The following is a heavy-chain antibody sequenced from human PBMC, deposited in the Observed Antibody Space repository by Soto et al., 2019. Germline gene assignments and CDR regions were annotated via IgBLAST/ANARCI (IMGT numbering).Heavy chain of an antibody. Sequence: SETLSLTCAVYGGSFSGYYWSWIRQHTGKGLEWIGEINHSGSTNYNPSLKSRVTISVHTSNSQFSLELSSVTAADTAVYYCARGLITGSHYSGGWYYFDSWGQGTQVTVSS. CDR1: GGSFSGYY. V-gene: IGHV4-34*01. CDR2: INHSGST. CDR3: ARGLITGSHYSGGWYYFDS. J-gene: IGHJ4*02. D-gene: IGHD6-19*01.